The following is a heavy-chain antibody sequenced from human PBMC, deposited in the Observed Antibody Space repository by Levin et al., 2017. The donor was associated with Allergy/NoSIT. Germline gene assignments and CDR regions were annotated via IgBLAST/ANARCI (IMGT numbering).Heavy chain of an antibody. V-gene: IGHV4-39*07. Sequence: SETLSLTCTVSSGSISITSYYWAWIRQPPGKGLEWIGNIYYSGSTYYNPSLKSRITLSVDTSKNQFSLKLRSVTAADAATYYCAKESGDFGKYGIDVWGQRTTVTVSS. J-gene: IGHJ6*02. D-gene: IGHD4-17*01. CDR1: SGSISITSYY. CDR2: IYYSGST. CDR3: AKESGDFGKYGIDV.